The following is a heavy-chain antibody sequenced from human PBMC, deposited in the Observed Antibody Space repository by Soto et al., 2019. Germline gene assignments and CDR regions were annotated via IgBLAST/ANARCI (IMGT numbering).Heavy chain of an antibody. Sequence: QVHLQESGPGLVKPSETMSLTCTASGASIRNFYRNWVRQFPGKGLEWIGHIYNGERTNYNPSLKSRVTISLDTSKNQFSLKLSSVTVADTAVYYCAQTTGWPGFDYWGQGTLVAVSS. CDR1: GASIRNFY. CDR3: AQTTGWPGFDY. D-gene: IGHD6-19*01. CDR2: IYNGERT. V-gene: IGHV4-59*01. J-gene: IGHJ4*02.